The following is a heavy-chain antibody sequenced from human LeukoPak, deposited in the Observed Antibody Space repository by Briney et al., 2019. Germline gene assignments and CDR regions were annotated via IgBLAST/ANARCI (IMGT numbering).Heavy chain of an antibody. CDR1: GLTFSSYW. V-gene: IGHV3-74*01. CDR2: INSDGTTT. Sequence: PGGSLRLSCAASGLTFSSYWMHWVRQAPGKGLLWVSCINSDGTTTYSADSVKGRFTISRDNAKNTLYLQMNSLRAEDTAVYYCARGNYHGMDVWGRGTTVTVSS. CDR3: ARGNYHGMDV. J-gene: IGHJ6*02.